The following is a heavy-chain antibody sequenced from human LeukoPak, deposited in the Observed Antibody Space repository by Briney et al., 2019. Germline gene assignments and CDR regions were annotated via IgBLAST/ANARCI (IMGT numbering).Heavy chain of an antibody. D-gene: IGHD2-2*02. Sequence: SVKVSFKASWYTFTRYGISWVRQAPGQGVEWIGWISAYNGNTNYAQKLQGRVTMTTDTSTSTAYMELRSLRSDDTAVYYCARDRATPDWFDPWGQGTLVTVSS. J-gene: IGHJ5*02. CDR3: ARDRATPDWFDP. V-gene: IGHV1-18*01. CDR2: ISAYNGNT. CDR1: WYTFTRYG.